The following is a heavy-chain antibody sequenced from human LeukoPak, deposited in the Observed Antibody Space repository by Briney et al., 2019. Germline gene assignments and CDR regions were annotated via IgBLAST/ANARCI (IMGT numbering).Heavy chain of an antibody. CDR3: ARAQAVTGTGGFDP. V-gene: IGHV3-53*01. J-gene: IGHJ5*02. D-gene: IGHD6-19*01. CDR1: GFTVSSIH. CDR2: TYTGGNS. Sequence: GGSLRLSCAASGFTVSSIHMVWVRQAPGKGLEWVSVTYTGGNSYYADSVKGRFTISRDNAKNTLYLQMKSLRDEDTAVYYCARAQAVTGTGGFDPWGQGTLVTVSS.